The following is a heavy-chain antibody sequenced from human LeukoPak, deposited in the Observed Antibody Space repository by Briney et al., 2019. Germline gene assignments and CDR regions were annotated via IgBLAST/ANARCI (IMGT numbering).Heavy chain of an antibody. CDR3: ARGPSGSYYWWFAP. Sequence: SETLSLTCTVSGGSISSYYWSWIRQPAGKGLEWIGRIYTSGSTNYNPSLKSRVTISVDKSKNQFSLKLSSVTAADTAVYYCARGPSGSYYWWFAPWGQGTLVTVSS. V-gene: IGHV4-4*07. CDR1: GGSISSYY. D-gene: IGHD1-26*01. CDR2: IYTSGST. J-gene: IGHJ5*02.